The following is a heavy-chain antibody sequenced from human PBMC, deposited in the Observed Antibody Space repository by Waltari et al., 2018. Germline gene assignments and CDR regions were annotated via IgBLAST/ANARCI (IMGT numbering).Heavy chain of an antibody. CDR2: IYHSGST. D-gene: IGHD2-2*01. CDR3: TRDGGVGSCSNTSCYFT. Sequence: QVQLQESGPGLVKPSETLSLTCAVSGYSISRGYYWGWIRQPPGKGLEWIASIYHSGSTYYNPSLKSRVTISVDTSKNQFSLKLSSVTAADTAVYYCTRDGGVGSCSNTSCYFTWGQGTLVTVSS. CDR1: GYSISRGYY. J-gene: IGHJ5*02. V-gene: IGHV4-38-2*02.